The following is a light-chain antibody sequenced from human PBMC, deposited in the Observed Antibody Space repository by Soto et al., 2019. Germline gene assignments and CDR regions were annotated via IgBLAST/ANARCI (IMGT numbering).Light chain of an antibody. CDR3: QQLNSYPSIT. V-gene: IGKV1-9*01. Sequence: DIQLTQSTSFLSASVGDRVTITCRASQGISSYLAWYQQKPGKAPKLLIYAASTLQSGVPSRFSGSGSGTEFTLTISSLQPEDFATYYCQQLNSYPSITFGPGTRLEIK. CDR2: AAS. CDR1: QGISSY. J-gene: IGKJ5*01.